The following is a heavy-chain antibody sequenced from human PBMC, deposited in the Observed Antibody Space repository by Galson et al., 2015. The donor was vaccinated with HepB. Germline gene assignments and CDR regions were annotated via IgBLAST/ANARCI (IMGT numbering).Heavy chain of an antibody. J-gene: IGHJ4*02. CDR2: ISYDGSNK. CDR3: ASSLVVVPAALPHIDY. V-gene: IGHV3-30*04. D-gene: IGHD2-2*01. Sequence: SLRLSCAASGFTFSSYAMHWVRQAPGKGLEWVAVISYDGSNKYYADSVKGRFTISRDNSKNTLYLQMNSLRAEDTAVYYCASSLVVVPAALPHIDYWGQGTLVTVSS. CDR1: GFTFSSYA.